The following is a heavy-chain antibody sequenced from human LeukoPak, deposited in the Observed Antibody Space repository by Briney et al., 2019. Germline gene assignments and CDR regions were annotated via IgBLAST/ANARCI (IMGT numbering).Heavy chain of an antibody. Sequence: PGGSLRLSCAASGFTFSRSWMTWVRQAPGKGLEWVGNINERGSEKYLVDSVEGRFTISRDNAKSSVYLQMNSLRAEDTAIHYCARDRAYSTHDYWGQGTLVTVAS. V-gene: IGHV3-7*01. J-gene: IGHJ4*02. CDR1: GFTFSRSW. CDR2: INERGSEK. D-gene: IGHD6-13*01. CDR3: ARDRAYSTHDY.